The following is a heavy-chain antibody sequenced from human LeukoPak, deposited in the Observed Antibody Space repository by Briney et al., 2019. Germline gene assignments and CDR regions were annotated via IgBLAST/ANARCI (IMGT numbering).Heavy chain of an antibody. CDR3: ARGNDAFDI. V-gene: IGHV3-48*03. Sequence: PGGSLRLSCAASGFTFSSYEMNWVRQAPGKGLEWVSYISSSGSTINYADSVKGRFTISRDNAKNSLYLQMNSLRAEDTAVYYCARGNDAFDIWGQGTMVTVSS. CDR2: ISSSGSTI. CDR1: GFTFSSYE. J-gene: IGHJ3*02.